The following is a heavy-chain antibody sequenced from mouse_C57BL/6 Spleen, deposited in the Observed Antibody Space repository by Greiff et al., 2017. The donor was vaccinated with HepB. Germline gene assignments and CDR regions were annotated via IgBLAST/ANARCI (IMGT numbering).Heavy chain of an antibody. V-gene: IGHV6-6*01. J-gene: IGHJ3*01. CDR3: TSGSSYPAWFAY. CDR1: GFTFSDAW. Sequence: EVQLVESGGGLVQPGGSMKLSCAASGFTFSDAWMDWVRQSPEKGLEWVAEIRNKANNHATYYAESVKGRFTISRDDSKSSVYLQMNSLRAEDTGIYYCTSGSSYPAWFAYWGQGTLVTVSA. CDR2: IRNKANNHAT. D-gene: IGHD1-1*01.